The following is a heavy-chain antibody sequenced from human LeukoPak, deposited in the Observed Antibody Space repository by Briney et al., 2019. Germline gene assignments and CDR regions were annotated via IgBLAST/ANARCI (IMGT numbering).Heavy chain of an antibody. Sequence: PGGSLRLSCAASGFTFRTYSMNWVRQAPGKGLEWVSYISSSSSMIYYADSVKGRFTISRDNAKNSLYLQMNSLRAEDTAVYYCARDRGYCSSTSCQGKYFQHWGQGTLVTVSS. V-gene: IGHV3-48*01. CDR3: ARDRGYCSSTSCQGKYFQH. J-gene: IGHJ1*01. CDR1: GFTFRTYS. CDR2: ISSSSSMI. D-gene: IGHD2-2*01.